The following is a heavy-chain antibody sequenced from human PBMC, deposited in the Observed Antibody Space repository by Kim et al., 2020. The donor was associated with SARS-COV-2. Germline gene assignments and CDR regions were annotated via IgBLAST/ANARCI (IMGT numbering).Heavy chain of an antibody. CDR3: ALGYYYDSSGYSSPIGMDV. J-gene: IGHJ6*02. Sequence: GGSLRLSCAASGFTFSSYEMNWVRQAPGKELEWVSYISSSGSTIYYADSVKGRFTISRDNAKNSLYLQMNSLRAEDTAVYYCALGYYYDSSGYSSPIGMDVWGQGTTVTVSS. V-gene: IGHV3-48*03. CDR2: ISSSGSTI. CDR1: GFTFSSYE. D-gene: IGHD3-22*01.